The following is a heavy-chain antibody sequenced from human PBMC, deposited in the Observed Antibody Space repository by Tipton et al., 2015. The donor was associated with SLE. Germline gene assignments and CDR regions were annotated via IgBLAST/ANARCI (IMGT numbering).Heavy chain of an antibody. J-gene: IGHJ4*02. CDR2: IWYDGSNK. CDR1: GFTFSSYG. D-gene: IGHD2-15*01. V-gene: IGHV3-33*08. Sequence: SLRLSCAASGFTFSSYGMHWVRQAPGKGLEWVAVIWYDGSNKYYADSVKGRFTISRDNSKNTLYLQMNSLRTEDTAVYYCARAYCSGGSCYRALFDYWGQGTLVTVSS. CDR3: ARAYCSGGSCYRALFDY.